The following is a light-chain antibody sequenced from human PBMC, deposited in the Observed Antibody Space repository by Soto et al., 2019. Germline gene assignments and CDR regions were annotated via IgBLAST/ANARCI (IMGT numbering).Light chain of an antibody. Sequence: QSALTQPPSVSGAPGQSVTISCTGSSSNIGAGYDVHWYQQLPRTAPKLVFNGKTNRPSGVPDRFSGSKSGTSASLAITGLQAEDEADYYCQSYDSSLSDVVFGGGTKVTVL. J-gene: IGLJ2*01. V-gene: IGLV1-40*01. CDR1: SSNIGAGYD. CDR3: QSYDSSLSDVV. CDR2: GKT.